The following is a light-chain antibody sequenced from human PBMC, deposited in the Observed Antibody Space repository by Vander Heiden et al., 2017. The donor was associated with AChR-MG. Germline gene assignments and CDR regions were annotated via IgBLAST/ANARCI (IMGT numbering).Light chain of an antibody. J-gene: IGKJ5*01. V-gene: IGKV3-20*01. CDR2: GAS. CDR1: QSVSSTY. CDR3: QHYSRSPPVT. Sequence: EIVLTQSPGTLSMSPGERATPSCRASQSVSSTYLVWYQQKPGQAPRLLIYGASSRATGIPDRFSGSGSGTDFTLTISRLEPEDFAVYYCQHYSRSPPVTFGQGTRLDIK.